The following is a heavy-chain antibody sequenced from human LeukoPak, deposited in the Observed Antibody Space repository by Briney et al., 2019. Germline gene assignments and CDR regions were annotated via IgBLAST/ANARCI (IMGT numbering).Heavy chain of an antibody. D-gene: IGHD6-6*01. CDR2: IYHSWST. Sequence: SETLSLTCAVSGYSISSGYYWGWIRQPPGKGLEWIGRIYHSWSTYYNPSLQSRVTISVHTSKNQFSLKLSSVTAADTAVYYCARFEYSSSPGGYFDYWGQGTLVTVSS. CDR3: ARFEYSSSPGGYFDY. CDR1: GYSISSGYY. V-gene: IGHV4-38-2*01. J-gene: IGHJ4*02.